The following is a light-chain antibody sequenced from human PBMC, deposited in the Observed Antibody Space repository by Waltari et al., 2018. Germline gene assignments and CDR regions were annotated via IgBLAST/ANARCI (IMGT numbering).Light chain of an antibody. CDR2: GNH. CDR3: ASWDDRLTGGVV. CDR1: SSHLGGNS. J-gene: IGLJ2*01. Sequence: QSALTQPASASGTPGERVTISCSGSSSHLGGNSVNWYQPIPGTAPKLLIHGNHQRPSGVPVRFSGSKSGTSASLVISGLQSEDEADYYCASWDDRLTGGVVFGGGTKLTVL. V-gene: IGLV1-44*01.